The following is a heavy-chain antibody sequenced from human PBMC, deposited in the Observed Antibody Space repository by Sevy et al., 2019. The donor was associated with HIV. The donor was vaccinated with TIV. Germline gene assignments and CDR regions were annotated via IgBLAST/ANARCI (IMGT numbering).Heavy chain of an antibody. CDR2: FDPEDGET. V-gene: IGHV1-24*01. CDR3: ATTKDYYDSSGSPLDS. Sequence: ASVKVSCTVSGYTLTKLSMHWVRQAPGKGLEWMGSFDPEDGETIYAQKFQGRVTMTEDTSTDTAYMELSSLRSEDTAVYYCATTKDYYDSSGSPLDSWGQGTLVTVSS. D-gene: IGHD3-22*01. J-gene: IGHJ4*02. CDR1: GYTLTKLS.